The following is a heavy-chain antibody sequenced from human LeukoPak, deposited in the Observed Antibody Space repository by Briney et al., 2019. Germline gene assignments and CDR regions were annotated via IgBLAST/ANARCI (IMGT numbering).Heavy chain of an antibody. CDR1: GFTFSNSW. Sequence: GGSLRLSCAASGFTFSNSWMSWFRQVPGQRLEWVASIKDAGSDTYYLESVKGRFTISRDNAKTSLFLQMDGLRADDTAVFFCARHLSRGQNFDYWGQGTLVTVSS. V-gene: IGHV3-7*01. CDR3: ARHLSRGQNFDY. J-gene: IGHJ4*02. CDR2: IKDAGSDT.